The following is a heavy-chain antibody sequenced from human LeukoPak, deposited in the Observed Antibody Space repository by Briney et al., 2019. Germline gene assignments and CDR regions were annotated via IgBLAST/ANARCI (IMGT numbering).Heavy chain of an antibody. CDR3: LREVGAFDY. J-gene: IGHJ4*02. Sequence: GGSLRLSCAASGFTFSSFGICWVRQAPGKGLQWVSTISSSGGSTYYADSVKGLFTISRDNSKKTVYLQMNSLRAEDTAIYYCLREVGAFDYWGQGILVTVSS. V-gene: IGHV3-23*01. CDR1: GFTFSSFG. D-gene: IGHD1-26*01. CDR2: ISSSGGST.